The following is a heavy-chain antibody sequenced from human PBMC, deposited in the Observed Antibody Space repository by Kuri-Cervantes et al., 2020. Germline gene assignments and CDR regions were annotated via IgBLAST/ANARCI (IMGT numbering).Heavy chain of an antibody. J-gene: IGHJ2*01. CDR1: GFTFDDYA. D-gene: IGHD5-18*01. V-gene: IGHV3-11*04. CDR3: ARDRGGNTAKREGYFDL. Sequence: GESLKISCAASGFTFDDYAMSWVRQAPGKGLEWVSYISGSGSSIYYADSVKGRFTISRDNAKNSLYLQMNSLRAEDTAVYYCARDRGGNTAKREGYFDLWGRGTLVTVSS. CDR2: ISGSGSSI.